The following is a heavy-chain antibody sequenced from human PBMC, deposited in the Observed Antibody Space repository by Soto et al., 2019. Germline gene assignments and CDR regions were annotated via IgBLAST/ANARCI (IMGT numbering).Heavy chain of an antibody. CDR2: IYDSGAT. CDR3: ATGGGYGDFAF. J-gene: IGHJ4*02. Sequence: QVQLQESGPGLVKPSQTLSLTCTVSGASMGSGTYYWSWIRQPPGKGLEWIGYIYDSGATYYSPSLRSLISISVDTSKNQFSLRLTSVTAADTAVSFCATGGGYGDFAFWGQGTLVTVSS. D-gene: IGHD4-17*01. V-gene: IGHV4-30-4*01. CDR1: GASMGSGTYY.